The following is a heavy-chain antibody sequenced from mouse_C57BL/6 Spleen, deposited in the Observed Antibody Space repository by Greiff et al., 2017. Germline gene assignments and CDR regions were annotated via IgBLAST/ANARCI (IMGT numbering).Heavy chain of an antibody. Sequence: EVKLVESGGGLVKPGGSLKLSCAASGFTFSSYAMSWVRQTPEKRLEWVATISAGGSYTYYPDNVKGRFTISRDNAKNNLYLQMIHLKSEDTAMYYGARDRGQGYYDYDGGAYWGQGTLVTVSA. J-gene: IGHJ3*01. CDR2: ISAGGSYT. D-gene: IGHD2-4*01. V-gene: IGHV5-4*01. CDR3: ARDRGQGYYDYDGGAY. CDR1: GFTFSSYA.